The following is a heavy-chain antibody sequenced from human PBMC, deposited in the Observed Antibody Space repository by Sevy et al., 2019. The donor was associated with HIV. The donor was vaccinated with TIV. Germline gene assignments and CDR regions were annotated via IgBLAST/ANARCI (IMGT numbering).Heavy chain of an antibody. Sequence: SETLSLTCTVSGDSISGYYWNWIRQPPGKGLEWIGYLYYSGRTNYNPSLKSRVTISVDTSKNQFSLKLTSLTAADTAVYYCARGDPNYYYGMDVWGQGTTVTVSS. D-gene: IGHD2-21*01. CDR1: GDSISGYY. J-gene: IGHJ6*02. CDR2: LYYSGRT. CDR3: ARGDPNYYYGMDV. V-gene: IGHV4-59*01.